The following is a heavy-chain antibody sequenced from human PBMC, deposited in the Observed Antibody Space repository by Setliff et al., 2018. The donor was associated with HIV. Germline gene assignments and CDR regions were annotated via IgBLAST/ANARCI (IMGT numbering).Heavy chain of an antibody. CDR3: ARDFLGDPDWSLDY. V-gene: IGHV7-4-1*02. D-gene: IGHD3-9*01. CDR1: GYSFTTYS. Sequence: GASVKVSCKASGYSFTTYSLNWVRQVPGQGVEWMGWISSNTGNPTYAQDFTGRFVFSLDTSVTTAYLQISSLTAEDTAVYYCARDFLGDPDWSLDYWGQGTLVTVSS. CDR2: ISSNTGNP. J-gene: IGHJ4*02.